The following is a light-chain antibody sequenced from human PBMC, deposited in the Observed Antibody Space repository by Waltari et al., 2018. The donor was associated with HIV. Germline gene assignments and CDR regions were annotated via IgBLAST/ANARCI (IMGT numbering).Light chain of an antibody. V-gene: IGLV1-47*01. CDR1: SSNLGSNC. CDR2: RNK. Sequence: QSVLTQPPSASGTPGQRVTISCSGSSSNLGSNCVYLNHHPPGTAPKLLVYRNKQRPSGVPDRLSGSKSGTSASLAISGLRSEDEADYYCATWNDSLVGGGTKLTVL. CDR3: ATWNDSL. J-gene: IGLJ2*01.